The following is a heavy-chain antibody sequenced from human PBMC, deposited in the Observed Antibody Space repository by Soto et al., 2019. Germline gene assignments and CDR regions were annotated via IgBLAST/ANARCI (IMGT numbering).Heavy chain of an antibody. V-gene: IGHV1-69*13. J-gene: IGHJ6*02. Sequence: GASVKVSCKASGGTFSSYAISWVRQAPGQGLEWMGGIIPIFGTANYAQKFQGRVTITADESTSTAYMELSSLRSEDTAVYYCARPSGIAVAGTRGNYYYYGMDVWGQGTTVTVSS. D-gene: IGHD6-19*01. CDR3: ARPSGIAVAGTRGNYYYYGMDV. CDR1: GGTFSSYA. CDR2: IIPIFGTA.